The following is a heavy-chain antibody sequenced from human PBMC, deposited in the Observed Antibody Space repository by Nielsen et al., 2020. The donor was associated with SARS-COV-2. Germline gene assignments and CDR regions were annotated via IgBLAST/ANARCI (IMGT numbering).Heavy chain of an antibody. V-gene: IGHV4-59*01. CDR3: ARDGFGGPIDY. CDR2: ISYSGST. J-gene: IGHJ4*02. Sequence: SETLSLTCTVSGGSISSYYWNWIRQPPGKGLEWIGYISYSGSTNYNPSLKSRITISVDTSKNQFSLKLSSVTAADTVVYYCARDGFGGPIDYWGQGALVTVSS. D-gene: IGHD3-10*01. CDR1: GGSISSYY.